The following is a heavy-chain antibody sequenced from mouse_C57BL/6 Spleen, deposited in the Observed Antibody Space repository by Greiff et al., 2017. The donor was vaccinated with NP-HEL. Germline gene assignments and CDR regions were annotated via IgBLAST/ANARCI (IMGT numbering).Heavy chain of an antibody. CDR1: GYTFTSYG. CDR3: ARYITTVVGGYAMDY. D-gene: IGHD1-1*01. V-gene: IGHV1-81*01. J-gene: IGHJ4*01. Sequence: QVQLKQSGAELARPGASVKLSCKASGYTFTSYGISWVKQRTGQGLEWIGEIYPRSGNTYYNEKFKGKATLTADKSSSTAYMELRSLTSEDSAVYFCARYITTVVGGYAMDYWGQGTSVTVSS. CDR2: IYPRSGNT.